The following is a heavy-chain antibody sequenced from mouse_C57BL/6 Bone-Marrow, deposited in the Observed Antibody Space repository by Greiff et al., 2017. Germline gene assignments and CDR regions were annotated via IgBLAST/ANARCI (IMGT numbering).Heavy chain of an antibody. V-gene: IGHV1-59*01. CDR2: IDPSDSYT. CDR3: ARQELGRLFAY. D-gene: IGHD4-1*01. Sequence: QVQLQQPGAELVRPGTSVKLSCKASGYTFTSYWMHWVKQRPGQGLEWIGVIDPSDSYTNYNQKFKGKATLTVATSSSTAYMKLSSLTSEDSAVYYCARQELGRLFAYWGQGTLVTVSA. CDR1: GYTFTSYW. J-gene: IGHJ3*01.